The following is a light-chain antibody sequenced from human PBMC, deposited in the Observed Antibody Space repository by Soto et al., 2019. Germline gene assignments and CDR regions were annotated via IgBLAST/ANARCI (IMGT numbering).Light chain of an antibody. Sequence: QSVLTQPRPVSGSPGQSITISCTGTNNDVGAFNFVSWYQHHPGKVPNLIIYDVNKRPSGVPDRFGGSKSGNTASLTISGLQADDEADYHCCSFAGSYTWVFGGGTQLTVL. CDR3: CSFAGSYTWV. J-gene: IGLJ3*02. CDR1: NNDVGAFNF. V-gene: IGLV2-11*01. CDR2: DVN.